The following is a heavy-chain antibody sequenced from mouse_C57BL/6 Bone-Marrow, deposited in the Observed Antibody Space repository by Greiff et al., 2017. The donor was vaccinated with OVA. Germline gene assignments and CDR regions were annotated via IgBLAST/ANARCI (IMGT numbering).Heavy chain of an antibody. CDR1: GYTFTSYG. CDR2: IYPRSGNT. CDR3: AREGLRRLDY. Sequence: QVQLQQSGAELARPGASVKLSCKASGYTFTSYGISWVKQRTGQGLEWIGEIYPRSGNTYYNEKFKGKATLTADKSSSTAYMELRRLTTGDTAVYYGAREGLRRLDYWGQGTTLTVSS. D-gene: IGHD2-4*01. J-gene: IGHJ2*01. V-gene: IGHV1-81*01.